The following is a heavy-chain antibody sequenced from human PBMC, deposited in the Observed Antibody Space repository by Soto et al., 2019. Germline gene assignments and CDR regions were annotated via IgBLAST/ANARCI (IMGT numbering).Heavy chain of an antibody. V-gene: IGHV3-66*01. CDR3: AREPYF. CDR2: IYSVGST. J-gene: IGHJ4*02. Sequence: EVQLVESGGGLVQPGGSLRLLCAVSGFTVSSNYMSWVRQAPGKGLEWVSVIYSVGSTYYADSVKGRFTISRDNSKNTVYLEMSCTRAEDTAVYYCAREPYFWGQGTLVTVSS. CDR1: GFTVSSNY.